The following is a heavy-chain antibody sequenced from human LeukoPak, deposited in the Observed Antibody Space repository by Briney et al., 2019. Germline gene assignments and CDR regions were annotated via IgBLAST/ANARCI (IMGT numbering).Heavy chain of an antibody. CDR3: ARGLELLWFGELYY. D-gene: IGHD3-10*01. CDR2: MNPNSGNT. J-gene: IGHJ4*02. Sequence: ASVKVSCKASGYTFTSYDINWVRQATGQGLEWMGWMNPNSGNTGYAQKFQGRVTMTRNTSISTAYMELSSLRSEDTAVYYCARGLELLWFGELYYWGQGTLVTVSS. V-gene: IGHV1-8*01. CDR1: GYTFTSYD.